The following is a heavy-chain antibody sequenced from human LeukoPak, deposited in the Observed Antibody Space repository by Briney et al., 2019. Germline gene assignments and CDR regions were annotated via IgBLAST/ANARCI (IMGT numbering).Heavy chain of an antibody. CDR1: GYSISSGYY. D-gene: IGHD5-24*01. CDR2: IYHSGST. V-gene: IGHV4-38-2*02. J-gene: IGHJ4*02. Sequence: PSETLSLTCTVSGYSISSGYYWGWIRQPPGKGLEWIGRIYHSGSTYYNPSLKSRVTISVDTSKNQFSLKLSYVTAADTAVYYCARVEMATTLSGGSLVYFDYWGQGTLVSVSS. CDR3: ARVEMATTLSGGSLVYFDY.